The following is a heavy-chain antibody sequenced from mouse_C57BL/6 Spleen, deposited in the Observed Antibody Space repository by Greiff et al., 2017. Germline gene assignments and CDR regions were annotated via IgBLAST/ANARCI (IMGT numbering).Heavy chain of an antibody. Sequence: EVQRVESGPELVKPGASVKISCKASGYSFTGYYMNWVKQSPEKSLEWIGEINPSTGGTTYNQKFKAKATLTVDESSSTAYMQLKSLTSEDSAVDYCATRYDYDEAWFAYWGQGTLVTVSA. V-gene: IGHV1-42*01. D-gene: IGHD2-4*01. J-gene: IGHJ3*01. CDR1: GYSFTGYY. CDR2: INPSTGGT. CDR3: ATRYDYDEAWFAY.